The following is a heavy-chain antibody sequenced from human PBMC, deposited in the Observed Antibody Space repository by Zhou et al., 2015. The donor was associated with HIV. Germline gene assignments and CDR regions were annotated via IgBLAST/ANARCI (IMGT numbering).Heavy chain of an antibody. CDR2: IIPIFGTA. D-gene: IGHD4-23*01. CDR1: GGTFSSYA. CDR3: ARSESPDYGGTGRFRPR. V-gene: IGHV1-69*01. Sequence: QVQLVQSGAEVKKPGSSVKVSCKASGGTFSSYAISWVRQAPGQGLEWMGGIIPIFGTANYAQKFQGRVTITADESTSTAYMELSSLRSEDTAVYYCARSESPDYGGTGRFRPRGAQGTLVTVSS. J-gene: IGHJ4*02.